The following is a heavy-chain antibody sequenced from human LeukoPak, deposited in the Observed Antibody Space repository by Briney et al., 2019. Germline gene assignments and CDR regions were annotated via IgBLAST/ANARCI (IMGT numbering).Heavy chain of an antibody. D-gene: IGHD4/OR15-4a*01. J-gene: IGHJ3*02. CDR2: ISYHESNI. Sequence: PGGSLRLSCAASGFTFSSYAMSWVRQAPGKVLEWVAVISYHESNIFYADSVRGRFTISRDNSRNTLYLQMNSLRPEDTAVYYCAKDGVSANSGAAFETWGQGTMITASS. CDR1: GFTFSSYA. V-gene: IGHV3-30*18. CDR3: AKDGVSANSGAAFET.